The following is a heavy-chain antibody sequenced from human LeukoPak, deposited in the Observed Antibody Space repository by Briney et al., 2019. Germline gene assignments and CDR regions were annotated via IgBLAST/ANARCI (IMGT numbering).Heavy chain of an antibody. Sequence: ASVKVSCKASGYTFTDHYMHWVRQAPGQGLEWLGIINPVGGGTTYAQHFQGRVTMTRDTSMSTVYMELRSLRSEDTAVYYCERDFRATFGGVMASAFDYWGQGTLVTVSP. CDR2: INPVGGGT. CDR1: GYTFTDHY. J-gene: IGHJ4*02. V-gene: IGHV1-46*01. CDR3: ERDFRATFGGVMASAFDY. D-gene: IGHD3-16*01.